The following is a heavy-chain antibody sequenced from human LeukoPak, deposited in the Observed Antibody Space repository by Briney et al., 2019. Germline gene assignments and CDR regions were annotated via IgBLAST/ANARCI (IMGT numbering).Heavy chain of an antibody. D-gene: IGHD5-24*01. J-gene: IGHJ4*02. CDR3: ARCDGYNFDY. CDR2: INHSGST. Sequence: SETLSLTCPVYGGSCSGYYWSWIRQPPGKGLEWIGEINHSGSTNYNPSLKSRVTISVDTSKNQFSLKLSSVTAADTAVYYGARCDGYNFDYWGQGTLVTVSS. CDR1: GGSCSGYY. V-gene: IGHV4-34*01.